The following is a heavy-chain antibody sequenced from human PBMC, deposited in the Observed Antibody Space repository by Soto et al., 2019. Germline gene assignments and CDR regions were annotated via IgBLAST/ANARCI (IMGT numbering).Heavy chain of an antibody. D-gene: IGHD3-3*01. V-gene: IGHV3-9*01. CDR3: ARDEDVTIFGIVMTKPFDF. Sequence: GGSLRLSCAASGFTFDDYAMHWVRQAPGKGLEWVSGISWNSGSIGYADSVKGRFTISRDDAKNSLHLQMNSLRDEDTAMYYCARDEDVTIFGIVMTKPFDFWGQGTLVTVSS. CDR1: GFTFDDYA. CDR2: ISWNSGSI. J-gene: IGHJ4*02.